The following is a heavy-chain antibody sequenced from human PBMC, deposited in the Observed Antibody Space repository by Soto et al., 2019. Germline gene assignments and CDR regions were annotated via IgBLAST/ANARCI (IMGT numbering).Heavy chain of an antibody. CDR3: AKGVPGIAVAGTGYFQH. CDR1: GFTFSSYA. Sequence: EVQLLESGGGLVQPGGSLRLSCAASGFTFSSYAMSWVRQAPGKGLEWVSGISGSGDSTYYVDSVKGRFTISRDNSKNTRYLQMNSLRAEDTAVYYCAKGVPGIAVAGTGYFQHWGQGTLVTVSS. D-gene: IGHD6-19*01. V-gene: IGHV3-23*01. J-gene: IGHJ1*01. CDR2: ISGSGDST.